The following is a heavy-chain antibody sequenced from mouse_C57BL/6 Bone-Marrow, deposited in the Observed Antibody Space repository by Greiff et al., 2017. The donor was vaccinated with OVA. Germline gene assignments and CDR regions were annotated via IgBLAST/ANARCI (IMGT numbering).Heavy chain of an antibody. CDR2: IYPRSGNT. D-gene: IGHD2-4*01. J-gene: IGHJ4*01. Sequence: QVQLQQSGAELARPGASVKLSCKASGYTFTSYGISWVKQRTGQGLEWIGEIYPRSGNTYYNEKFKGKATLTADKSSSTAYMELRSLTSEDSAVYFCARLGDYDRYYAMDYWGQGTSVTVSS. CDR3: ARLGDYDRYYAMDY. V-gene: IGHV1-81*01. CDR1: GYTFTSYG.